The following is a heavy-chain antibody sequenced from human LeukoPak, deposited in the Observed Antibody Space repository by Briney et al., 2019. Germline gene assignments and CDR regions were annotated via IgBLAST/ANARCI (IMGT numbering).Heavy chain of an antibody. V-gene: IGHV3-30-3*01. CDR2: ISYDGSNK. CDR1: GFTFSSYA. D-gene: IGHD2-2*01. CDR3: ARDPCCSSTSCHPGKNWFDP. Sequence: GSLRLSCAASGFTFSSYAMHWVRQAPGKGLEWVAVISYDGSNKYYADSVKGRFTISRDDSKNTLYLQMNSLRAEDTAVYYCARDPCCSSTSCHPGKNWFDPWGQGTLVTVSS. J-gene: IGHJ5*02.